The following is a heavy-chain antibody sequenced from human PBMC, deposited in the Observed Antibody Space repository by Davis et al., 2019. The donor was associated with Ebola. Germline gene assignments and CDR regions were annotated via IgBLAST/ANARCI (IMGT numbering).Heavy chain of an antibody. CDR3: ARGLNAYYYDSNGKRFDY. Sequence: MPGGSLRLSCAVYGGSFSGYYWSWIRQPPGKGLEWIGEINHSGSTNYNPSLKSRVTISVDTSKNQFSLKLSSVTAADTAVYYCARGLNAYYYDSNGKRFDYWGQGTLVTVSS. V-gene: IGHV4-34*01. CDR2: INHSGST. D-gene: IGHD3-22*01. CDR1: GGSFSGYY. J-gene: IGHJ4*02.